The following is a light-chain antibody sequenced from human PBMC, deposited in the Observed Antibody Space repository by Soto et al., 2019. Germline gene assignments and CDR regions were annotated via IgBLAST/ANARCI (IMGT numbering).Light chain of an antibody. CDR3: QQYGGLST. J-gene: IGKJ1*01. CDR2: GAS. CDR1: QSVSSSY. V-gene: IGKV3-20*01. Sequence: IGVTNSAGALSLSPGVRATLSCRASQSVSSSYLAWCQQKPGQAPRLLIYGASSRATGIPDRFSGSGSGTDFTLTISRLEPEDFAVYYSQQYGGLSTFGQGTKVDIK.